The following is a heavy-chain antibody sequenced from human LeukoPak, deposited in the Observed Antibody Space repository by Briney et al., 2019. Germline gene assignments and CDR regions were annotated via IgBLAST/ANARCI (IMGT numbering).Heavy chain of an antibody. J-gene: IGHJ6*03. CDR2: ISYDGTNK. CDR3: ARESMDV. CDR1: GFTFSSYG. V-gene: IGHV3-30*03. Sequence: GGSLRLSCAASGFTFSSYGIHWVRQALGKGLEWVAFISYDGTNKYYADSVKGRFTISRDNSKNTLYLQMNSLRVEDTAVFYCARESMDVWGKGTTVTISS.